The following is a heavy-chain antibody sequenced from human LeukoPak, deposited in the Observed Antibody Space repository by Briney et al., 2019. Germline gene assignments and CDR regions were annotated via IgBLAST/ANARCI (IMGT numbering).Heavy chain of an antibody. V-gene: IGHV3-48*01. D-gene: IGHD4-17*01. CDR1: GFTFSSYS. J-gene: IGHJ4*02. Sequence: PGGSLRLSCAASGFTFSSYSMNWVRQAPGKGLEWVSYISSSSSTIYYADSVKGRFTISRDNAKNSLYLQMNSLRAEDTAVYYCARGGESDYGDYYFDYWGQGTLVTVSS. CDR3: ARGGESDYGDYYFDY. CDR2: ISSSSSTI.